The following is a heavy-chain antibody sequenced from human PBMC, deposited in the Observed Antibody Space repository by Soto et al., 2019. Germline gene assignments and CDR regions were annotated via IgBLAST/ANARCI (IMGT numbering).Heavy chain of an antibody. CDR3: ASWGGYYGSGSYPKGTIFDY. CDR2: IIPIFGTA. CDR1: GGTFSSYA. Sequence: ASVKVSCKASGGTFSSYAISWVRQAPGQGLEWMGGIIPIFGTANYAQKFQGRVTITADESTSTAYMELSSLRSEDTAVYYCASWGGYYGSGSYPKGTIFDYWGQGTLVTVSS. D-gene: IGHD3-10*01. V-gene: IGHV1-69*13. J-gene: IGHJ4*02.